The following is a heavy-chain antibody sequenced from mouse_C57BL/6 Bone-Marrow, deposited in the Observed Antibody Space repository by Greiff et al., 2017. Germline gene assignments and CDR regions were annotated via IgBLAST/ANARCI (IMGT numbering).Heavy chain of an antibody. CDR2: INPNNGGT. Sequence: EVQLQQSGPELVKPGASVKISCKASGYTFTDYYMNWVKQSHGKSLEWIGDINPNNGGTSYNQKFKGKATLTVDKSSSTAYMELRSLTSEDSAVYYCAREDYYGSLSRDYWGQGTTLTVSS. J-gene: IGHJ2*01. CDR1: GYTFTDYY. CDR3: AREDYYGSLSRDY. D-gene: IGHD1-1*01. V-gene: IGHV1-26*01.